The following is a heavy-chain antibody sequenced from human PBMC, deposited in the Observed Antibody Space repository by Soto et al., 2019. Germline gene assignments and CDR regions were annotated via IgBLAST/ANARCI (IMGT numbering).Heavy chain of an antibody. Sequence: GGSLRLSCAASGFTFSSYSMNWVRQAPGKGLEWVSSISSSSSYIYYADSVKGRFTISRDNAKNSLYLQMNSLRAEDTAVYYCARDQGWNDAFDYWGQGTLVTVSS. CDR3: ARDQGWNDAFDY. CDR2: ISSSSSYI. D-gene: IGHD1-1*01. V-gene: IGHV3-21*01. J-gene: IGHJ4*02. CDR1: GFTFSSYS.